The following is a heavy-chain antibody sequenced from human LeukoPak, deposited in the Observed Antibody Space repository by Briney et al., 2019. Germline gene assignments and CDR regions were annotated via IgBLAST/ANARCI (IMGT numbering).Heavy chain of an antibody. CDR2: ISWNSGSI. J-gene: IGHJ3*02. Sequence: PGGSLRLSCAASGFTFSNAWMSWVRQAPGKGLEWVSGISWNSGSIGYADSVKGRFTISRDNAKNSLYLQMNSLRAEDTALYYCAKGRYDSVHDAFDIWGQGTMVTVSS. V-gene: IGHV3-9*01. D-gene: IGHD3-22*01. CDR1: GFTFSNAW. CDR3: AKGRYDSVHDAFDI.